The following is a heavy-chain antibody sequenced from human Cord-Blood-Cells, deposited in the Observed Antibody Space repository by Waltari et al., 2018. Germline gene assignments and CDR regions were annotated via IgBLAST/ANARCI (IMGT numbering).Heavy chain of an antibody. CDR2: ISYDGSNK. D-gene: IGHD2-2*01. Sequence: QVQLVESGGGVVPPGRSLRLSCAASGFTFSSYAMHWVRQAPGKGLEWVAVISYDGSNKYYADSVKGRFTISRDNSKNTLYLQMNSLRAEDTAVYYCARDLGQPEYYFDYWGQGTLVTVSS. CDR1: GFTFSSYA. CDR3: ARDLGQPEYYFDY. J-gene: IGHJ4*02. V-gene: IGHV3-30-3*01.